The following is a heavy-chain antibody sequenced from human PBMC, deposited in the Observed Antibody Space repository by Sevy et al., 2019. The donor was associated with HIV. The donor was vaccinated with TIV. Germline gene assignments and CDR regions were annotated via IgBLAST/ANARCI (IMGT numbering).Heavy chain of an antibody. CDR1: GLSVTNNG. Sequence: SLRLSCEVSGLSVTNNGMHWVRQAPGKGLEWVAVISYDGINKYYGDSVKGRFIISRDRSKNTIYLQMNILRIEDTAVYYCAKDFTGFYGMDVWGQGTTVTVSS. V-gene: IGHV3-30*18. CDR2: ISYDGINK. CDR3: AKDFTGFYGMDV. J-gene: IGHJ6*02. D-gene: IGHD3-9*01.